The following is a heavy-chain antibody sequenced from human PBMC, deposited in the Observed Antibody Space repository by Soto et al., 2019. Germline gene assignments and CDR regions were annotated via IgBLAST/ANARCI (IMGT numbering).Heavy chain of an antibody. V-gene: IGHV3-7*03. CDR1: GFTFRNYW. CDR2: IKQDGSEK. D-gene: IGHD6-6*01. Sequence: WSLRLSCAGSGFTFRNYWMIWVRQTPGKGLEWVANIKQDGSEKFYVDSVKGRFTISRDNARNSLYLQMNNLRAEDTAVYYCARQKQIVEFDYLGRGTLLTVSS. J-gene: IGHJ4*02. CDR3: ARQKQIVEFDY.